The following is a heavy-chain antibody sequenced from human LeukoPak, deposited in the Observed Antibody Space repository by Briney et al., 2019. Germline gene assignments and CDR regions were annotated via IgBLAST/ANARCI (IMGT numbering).Heavy chain of an antibody. J-gene: IGHJ4*02. Sequence: GGSLRLSCAASGFTFSSYAMHWVRQAPGKGLEWVAVISYDGSNKYYADSVKGRFSISRDNSKNTLYLQMNSLRAEDTAVYYCGKDYYDSSGHLGSPFIDYWGQGTLVTVSS. CDR1: GFTFSSYA. CDR2: ISYDGSNK. D-gene: IGHD3-22*01. CDR3: GKDYYDSSGHLGSPFIDY. V-gene: IGHV3-30-3*01.